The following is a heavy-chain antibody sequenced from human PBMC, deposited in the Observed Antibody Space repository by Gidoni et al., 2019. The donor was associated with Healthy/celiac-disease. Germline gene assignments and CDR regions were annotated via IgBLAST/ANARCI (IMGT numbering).Heavy chain of an antibody. Sequence: QVQLAHSGAGVKKPGASVPVSCKASGYNFTGYYLHWVRQSPGQGLEWMGWIHPNSGGTNYAQKFQGRVTMTRDTSISTAYMELSRLRSDDTAVYYCARDHSSGSGGIGADYWGQGTLVTVSS. V-gene: IGHV1-2*02. D-gene: IGHD3-10*01. CDR3: ARDHSSGSGGIGADY. CDR2: IHPNSGGT. CDR1: GYNFTGYY. J-gene: IGHJ4*02.